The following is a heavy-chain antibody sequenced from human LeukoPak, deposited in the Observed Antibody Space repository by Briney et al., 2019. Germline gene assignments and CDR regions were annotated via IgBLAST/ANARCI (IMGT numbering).Heavy chain of an antibody. CDR1: GGSFSGYY. J-gene: IGHJ4*02. D-gene: IGHD3-3*01. V-gene: IGHV4-34*01. CDR3: ARQGIWSGYEYLDY. Sequence: SETLSLTCAVYGGSFSGYYWSWIRQPPGKGLEWIGEINHSGSTNYNPSLKSRVTISVDTSKNQFSLKLSSVTAADTAVYYCARQGIWSGYEYLDYWGQGTLVTVSS. CDR2: INHSGST.